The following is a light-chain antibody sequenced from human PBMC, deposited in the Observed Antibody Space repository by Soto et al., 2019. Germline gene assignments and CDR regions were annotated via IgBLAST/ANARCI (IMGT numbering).Light chain of an antibody. J-gene: IGLJ3*02. CDR3: SAWDDSLNAWV. Sequence: QSVLTQPPSASGTPGQSVNISCSGSGSNIGAKTANWYQQVPGTAPKLLIYSNNKRPSGVPDRFSGSKSGTSTSLAISGLQSGDEGTYYCSAWDDSLNAWVFGGGTKLTVL. V-gene: IGLV1-44*01. CDR1: GSNIGAKT. CDR2: SNN.